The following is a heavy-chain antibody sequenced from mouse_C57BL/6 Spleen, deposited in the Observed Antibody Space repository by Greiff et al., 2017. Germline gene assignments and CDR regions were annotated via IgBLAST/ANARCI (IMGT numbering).Heavy chain of an antibody. CDR3: ARTYDYDGSWFAY. V-gene: IGHV1-64*01. CDR1: GYTFNSYW. Sequence: QVQLQQPGAELVKPGASVKLSCKASGYTFNSYWMHWVKQRPGQGLEWIGMIHPNSGSTNYNEKFKSKATLTVDKSSSTAYMQLSSLTSEDSAVYYCARTYDYDGSWFAYWGQGTLVTCSA. J-gene: IGHJ3*01. CDR2: IHPNSGST. D-gene: IGHD2-4*01.